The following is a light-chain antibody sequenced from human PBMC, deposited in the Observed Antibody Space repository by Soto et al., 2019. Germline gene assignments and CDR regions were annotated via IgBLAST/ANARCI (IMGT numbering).Light chain of an antibody. CDR1: SSNIGAGYD. J-gene: IGLJ1*01. CDR3: QSYDSRLSGSKV. V-gene: IGLV1-40*01. Sequence: QSVLTQPPSVSGAPGHRVTISCTGSSSNIGAGYDVHWYQQLPGTAPKLLIYGNSNRPSGVPDRFSGSKSGTSASLAITGLQAEDEADYYCQSYDSRLSGSKVFGTGTKVPS. CDR2: GNS.